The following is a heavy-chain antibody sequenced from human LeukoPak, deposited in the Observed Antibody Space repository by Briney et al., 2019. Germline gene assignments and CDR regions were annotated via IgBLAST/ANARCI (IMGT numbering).Heavy chain of an antibody. CDR1: GFTFSSYA. Sequence: GGSLRLSCAASGFTFSSYAMHWVRQAPGKGLEWVAVISYDGSNKYYADSVKGRFTISRDNSKNTLYLQMKSLRAEDTAVYYCARGWSYFDYWGQGTLVTVSS. CDR2: ISYDGSNK. J-gene: IGHJ4*02. D-gene: IGHD3-3*01. V-gene: IGHV3-30*04. CDR3: ARGWSYFDY.